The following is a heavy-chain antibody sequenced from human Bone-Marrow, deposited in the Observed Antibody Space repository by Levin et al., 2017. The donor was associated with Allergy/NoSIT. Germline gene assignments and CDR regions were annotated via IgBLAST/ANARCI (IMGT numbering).Heavy chain of an antibody. CDR2: ISYDGSNK. V-gene: IGHV3-30*18. Sequence: GGSLRLSCAASGFTFSSYGMHWVRQAPGKGLEWVAVISYDGSNKYYADSVKGRFTISRDNSKNTLYLQMNSLRAEDTAVYYCAKARFGYGGDYFDYWGQGTLVTVSS. CDR3: AKARFGYGGDYFDY. CDR1: GFTFSSYG. J-gene: IGHJ4*02. D-gene: IGHD4/OR15-4a*01.